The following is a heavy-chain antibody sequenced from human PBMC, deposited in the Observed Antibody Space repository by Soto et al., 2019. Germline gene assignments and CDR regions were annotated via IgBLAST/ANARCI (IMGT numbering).Heavy chain of an antibody. Sequence: ASVKGSCKASGYTFTGYYMHWVRQAPGEGLEWMGWINPNSGGTNYAQKFQGRVTMTRDTSISPAYMELSRLRSEDTAVYYCARGSGWYYFDYWGQGTLVTVSS. D-gene: IGHD6-19*01. J-gene: IGHJ4*02. CDR1: GYTFTGYY. CDR3: ARGSGWYYFDY. V-gene: IGHV1-2*02. CDR2: INPNSGGT.